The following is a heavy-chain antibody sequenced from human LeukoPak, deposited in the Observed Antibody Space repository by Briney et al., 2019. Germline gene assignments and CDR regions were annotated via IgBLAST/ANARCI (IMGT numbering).Heavy chain of an antibody. Sequence: SETLSLTCTVSGGSISNYFWSWIRQPPGKGLEWIGYIYYSGSTNYNPSVKSRITMSVDISKNHFSLKLSSVTAADTAVYYCAKNRGAGSHYYYHMNVWGKGTTVTVSS. CDR3: AKNRGAGSHYYYHMNV. CDR1: GGSISNYF. J-gene: IGHJ6*03. CDR2: IYYSGST. V-gene: IGHV4-59*01. D-gene: IGHD1-26*01.